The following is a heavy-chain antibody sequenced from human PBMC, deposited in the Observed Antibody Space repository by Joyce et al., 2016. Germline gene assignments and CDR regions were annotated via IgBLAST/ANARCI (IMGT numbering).Heavy chain of an antibody. CDR3: ARGDYDFWSDDDTGDPFYYHYYGMDV. V-gene: IGHV4-34*01. Sequence: QVHLQQWGAGLLKPSEILSLTCGVYGGSFSGHYWRWIRQPPGKGLEWIGEINHSGSPDYNPYLKSRVTISLDTSKNQFALRLSSVTAADTAVYYCARGDYDFWSDDDTGDPFYYHYYGMDVWGQGTTVTVSS. D-gene: IGHD3-3*01. CDR1: GGSFSGHY. CDR2: INHSGSP. J-gene: IGHJ6*02.